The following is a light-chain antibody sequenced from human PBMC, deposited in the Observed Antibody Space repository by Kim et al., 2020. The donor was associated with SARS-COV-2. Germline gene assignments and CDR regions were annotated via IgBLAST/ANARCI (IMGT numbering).Light chain of an antibody. J-gene: IGLJ2*01. CDR3: NSRDSSGNLL. CDR1: SLRSYY. V-gene: IGLV3-19*01. Sequence: VALGQTVRITCQGDSLRSYYASWYQQKPGQAPVLVIYGKNNRPSGIPDRFSGSSSGNTASLTITGAQAEDEADYYCNSRDSSGNLLFGGGTKLAVL. CDR2: GKN.